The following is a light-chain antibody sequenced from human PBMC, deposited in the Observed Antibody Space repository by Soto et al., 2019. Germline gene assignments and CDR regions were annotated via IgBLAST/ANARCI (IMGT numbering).Light chain of an antibody. CDR3: CSYAGSSTFV. CDR2: EGS. Sequence: QSALTQPASVSGSPGQSITISCTGTSSDVGSYNLVSWYQQHPGKAPKLMIYEGSKRHSGVSNRFSGSKSGNTASLTISGLQAEDEADYYCCSYAGSSTFVFGGGTKLTV. V-gene: IGLV2-23*03. J-gene: IGLJ2*01. CDR1: SSDVGSYNL.